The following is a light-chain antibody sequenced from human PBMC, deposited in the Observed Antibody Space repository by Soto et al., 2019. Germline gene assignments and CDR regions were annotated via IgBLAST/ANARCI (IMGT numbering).Light chain of an antibody. J-gene: IGLJ1*01. Sequence: QSVLTQPASVSGSPGQSITISCTGTSSDVGGYNYVSWYQQHPGKAPKLMIYEVSNRPSGVSKRFSGSKSGNTASLTISGLQAEDEADYYCSSYTSSSTFVFGTGTKVTVL. CDR1: SSDVGGYNY. V-gene: IGLV2-14*01. CDR2: EVS. CDR3: SSYTSSSTFV.